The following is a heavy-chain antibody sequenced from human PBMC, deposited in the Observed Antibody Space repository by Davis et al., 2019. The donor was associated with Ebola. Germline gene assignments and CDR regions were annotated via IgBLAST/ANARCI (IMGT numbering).Heavy chain of an antibody. CDR3: AREGGWYFYDYYGLDV. V-gene: IGHV4-59*12. CDR2: IYYSGST. Sequence: SETLSLTCTVSNGSISNYYWTWIRQPPGKGLEWIGYIYYSGSTNYNPSLGSRVTMSVDTSKNHFFLKLTSVTAADTAVYYCAREGGWYFYDYYGLDVWGQGTTVTVSS. J-gene: IGHJ6*02. CDR1: NGSISNYY. D-gene: IGHD6-19*01.